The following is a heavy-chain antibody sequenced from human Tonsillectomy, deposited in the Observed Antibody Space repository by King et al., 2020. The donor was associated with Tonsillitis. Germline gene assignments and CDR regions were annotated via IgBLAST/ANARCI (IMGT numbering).Heavy chain of an antibody. V-gene: IGHV4-59*01. CDR3: ARDWSPHY. CDR1: GGSISSYY. J-gene: IGHJ4*02. CDR2: IYYSGST. D-gene: IGHD3-3*01. Sequence: QLQESGPGLVKPSETLSLTCTVSGGSISSYYWSWIRQPPGKGLEWIGYIYYSGSTNYNPSLKSRVTISVDTSKNQFSLKLSSVTAADTAAYYCARDWSPHYWGQGTLVTVSS.